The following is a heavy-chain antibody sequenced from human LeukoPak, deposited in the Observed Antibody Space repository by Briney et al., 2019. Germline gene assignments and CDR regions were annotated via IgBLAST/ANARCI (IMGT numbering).Heavy chain of an antibody. Sequence: SETLSLTCTVSGGSISSGDYYWSWIRQPPGKGLEWIGYIYYSGSTNYNPSLKSRVTISVDTSKNQFSLKLSSVTAADTAVYYCAREGGYGLDGNWFDPWGQGTLVTVSS. CDR1: GGSISSGDYY. J-gene: IGHJ5*02. V-gene: IGHV4-61*08. D-gene: IGHD1-1*01. CDR3: AREGGYGLDGNWFDP. CDR2: IYYSGST.